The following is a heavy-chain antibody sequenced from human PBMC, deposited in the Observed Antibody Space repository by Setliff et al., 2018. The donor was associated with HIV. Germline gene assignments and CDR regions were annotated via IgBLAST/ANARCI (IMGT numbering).Heavy chain of an antibody. CDR3: AKLPHSSAWYSPFYYFEY. CDR1: GFRFSTYW. V-gene: IGHV3-7*03. CDR2: TKYDGSES. J-gene: IGHJ4*02. Sequence: PGGSLRLSCAASGFRFSTYWMSWVRQVPGKGLEWVSNTKYDGSESYYVDSVKGRFIASTDNAKNSLFLEMSSLSADDTAIYYCAKLPHSSAWYSPFYYFEYWGQGTLVTVSS. D-gene: IGHD6-19*01.